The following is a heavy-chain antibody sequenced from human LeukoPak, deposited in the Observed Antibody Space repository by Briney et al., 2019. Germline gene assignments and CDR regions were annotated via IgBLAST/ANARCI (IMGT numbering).Heavy chain of an antibody. Sequence: GGSLRLSCAASGFTFDDYAMHWVRQAPGKGLEWVSGISWNSGSIGYADSVKGRFTISRDNSKNTLYLQMNSLRAEDTAVYYCAREGKGGSLQYWGQGTLVTVSS. CDR2: ISWNSGSI. CDR1: GFTFDDYA. CDR3: AREGKGGSLQY. J-gene: IGHJ4*02. V-gene: IGHV3-9*01. D-gene: IGHD1-26*01.